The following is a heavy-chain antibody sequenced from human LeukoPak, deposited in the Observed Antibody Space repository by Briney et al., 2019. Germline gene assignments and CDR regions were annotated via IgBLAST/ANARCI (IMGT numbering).Heavy chain of an antibody. V-gene: IGHV4-59*08. J-gene: IGHJ2*01. D-gene: IGHD3-16*01. Sequence: SSETLSLTCTVSNGSISSYYWIWIRQPPGKGLEWIGSIYYSGTTKYHPSLKSRVAISVDTSKEQFSLMLTSVTAADTAIYYCARRFARNWYFDLWGRGTLVTVSS. CDR2: IYYSGTT. CDR1: NGSISSYY. CDR3: ARRFARNWYFDL.